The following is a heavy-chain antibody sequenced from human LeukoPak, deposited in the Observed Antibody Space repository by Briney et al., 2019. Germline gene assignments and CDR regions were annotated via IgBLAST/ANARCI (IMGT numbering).Heavy chain of an antibody. CDR3: ARGPPLTYDGTGYYFFDS. J-gene: IGHJ4*02. CDR2: TNHSGST. V-gene: IGHV4-34*01. CDR1: GGSLSGYL. Sequence: PSETLSLTCAVYGGSLSGYLWSWIRQPPGKGLEWIGETNHSGSTNYNPSLKSRVTISVDTSKNQFSLRLSSVTAADTAVYYCARGPPLTYDGTGYYFFDSWGQGSLVTVSS. D-gene: IGHD3-22*01.